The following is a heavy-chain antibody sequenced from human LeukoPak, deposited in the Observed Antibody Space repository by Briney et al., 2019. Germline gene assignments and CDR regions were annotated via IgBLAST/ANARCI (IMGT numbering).Heavy chain of an antibody. CDR2: ISRMGVTT. Sequence: HPGGSLRLSCAAFGFTFRSYEMNWVRQAPGKGLEWVSGISRMGVTTYYADSVKGRFTISRDTSKNTLYLQMNTLRPEDTAVYYCAKEEVPNDYWGQGTLVTVSS. D-gene: IGHD2-2*01. J-gene: IGHJ4*02. CDR3: AKEEVPNDY. CDR1: GFTFRSYE. V-gene: IGHV3-23*01.